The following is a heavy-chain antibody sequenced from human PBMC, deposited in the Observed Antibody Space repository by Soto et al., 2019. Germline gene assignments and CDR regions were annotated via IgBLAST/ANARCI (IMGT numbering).Heavy chain of an antibody. CDR1: GFTFSSYA. D-gene: IGHD2-2*01. V-gene: IGHV3-30-3*01. CDR2: ISYDGSNK. J-gene: IGHJ4*02. CDR3: ARGPSSLTRFDY. Sequence: LRLSCAASGFTFSSYAMHWVRQAPGKGLEWVAVISYDGSNKYYADSVKGRFTISRDNSKNTLYVQMNSLRAEDTAVYYCARGPSSLTRFDYWGQGTLVTVSS.